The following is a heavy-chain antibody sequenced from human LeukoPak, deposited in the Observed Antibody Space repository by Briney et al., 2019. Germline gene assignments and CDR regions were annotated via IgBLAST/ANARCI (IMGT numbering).Heavy chain of an antibody. D-gene: IGHD2-15*01. CDR3: AKARGFCSGGSCYNPFDP. CDR1: GFTLSSYS. CDR2: ISSSSSTI. Sequence: GGSLRLSCAASGFTLSSYSMNWVRQAPGKGLEWVSYISSSSSTIYYADSVKGRFTISRDYSKNTLYVQMNSLRAEDTAVYYCAKARGFCSGGSCYNPFDPWGQGTLVTVSS. J-gene: IGHJ5*02. V-gene: IGHV3-48*01.